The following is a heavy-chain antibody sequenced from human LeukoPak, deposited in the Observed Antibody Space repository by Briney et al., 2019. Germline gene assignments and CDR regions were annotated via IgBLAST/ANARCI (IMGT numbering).Heavy chain of an antibody. V-gene: IGHV1-18*01. J-gene: IGHJ4*02. CDR2: ISGYNGNT. D-gene: IGHD3-9*01. CDR1: GYTFTTYG. CDR3: ATDILTGANDY. Sequence: GASVKVSCKASGYTFTTYGISWVRQAPGQGLEWMGWISGYNGNTNYAQKLQGRVTMTTDTSTSTAYMELGSLRSEDTAVYYCATDILTGANDYWGQGTLVTVSS.